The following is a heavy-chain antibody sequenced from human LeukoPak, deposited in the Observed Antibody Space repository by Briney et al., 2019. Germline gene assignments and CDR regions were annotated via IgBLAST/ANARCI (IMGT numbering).Heavy chain of an antibody. V-gene: IGHV4-30-4*01. J-gene: IGHJ4*02. Sequence: SETLSLTCTVSGGSISSGDYYWSWIRQPPGKGLEWIGYIYYSGSTYYNPSLKSRVTISVDTSKNQFSLKLSSVTAADTAVYYCARQDCSSTSCYSFDYWGQGTLVTVSS. CDR1: GGSISSGDYY. CDR2: IYYSGST. D-gene: IGHD2-2*01. CDR3: ARQDCSSTSCYSFDY.